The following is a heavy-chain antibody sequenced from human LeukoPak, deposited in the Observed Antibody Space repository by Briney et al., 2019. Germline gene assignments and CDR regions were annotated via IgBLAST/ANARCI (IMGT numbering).Heavy chain of an antibody. Sequence: PSETLSLTCTVSGGSISSGGYYWSWIRQHPGKGLEWIGYIYYSGSTYYNPSLKSRVTISVDTSKNQFSLKLSSVTAAGTAVYYCARWTTVGSNWFDPGAREPWSPSPQ. CDR1: GGSISSGGYY. J-gene: IGHJ5*02. CDR2: IYYSGST. V-gene: IGHV4-31*03. D-gene: IGHD4-23*01. CDR3: ARWTTVGSNWFDP.